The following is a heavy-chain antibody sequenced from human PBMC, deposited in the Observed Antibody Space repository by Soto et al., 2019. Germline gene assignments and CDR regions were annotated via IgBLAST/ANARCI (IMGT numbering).Heavy chain of an antibody. Sequence: QVQLVQSGPEVKKPGASVKVSCKTSGYTFTMNGISWVRQAPGQGLECMGWISCYNGNTDYAQKLQGRVTKTTDTSTSTVYMELRSLSADDTAVYYCAREQYYYDTSGNGGTEFDYWGQGTLVTVSS. CDR3: AREQYYYDTSGNGGTEFDY. CDR2: ISCYNGNT. D-gene: IGHD3-22*01. CDR1: GYTFTMNG. V-gene: IGHV1-18*01. J-gene: IGHJ4*02.